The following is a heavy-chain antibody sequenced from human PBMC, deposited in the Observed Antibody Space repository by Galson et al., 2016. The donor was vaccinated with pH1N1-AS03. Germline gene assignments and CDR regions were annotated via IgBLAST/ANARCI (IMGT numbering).Heavy chain of an antibody. Sequence: SVKVSCKASGYIFASHAMHWVRQAPGQRPEWMGWINVGNGDTKYSQRLQGRVTISGDTSANTAYMELSSLRSEDTAMYYCARDRGGSGYFDYWGQGTLVTVSA. D-gene: IGHD3-16*01. V-gene: IGHV1-3*01. CDR1: GYIFASHA. CDR2: INVGNGDT. CDR3: ARDRGGSGYFDY. J-gene: IGHJ4*02.